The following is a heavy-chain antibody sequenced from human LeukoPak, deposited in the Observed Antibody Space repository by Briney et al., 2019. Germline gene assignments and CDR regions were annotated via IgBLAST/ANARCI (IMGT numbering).Heavy chain of an antibody. CDR2: IRSKAYGGTT. V-gene: IGHV3-49*03. J-gene: IGHJ3*02. Sequence: PGGSLRLSCTASGFTFGDYAMSWFRQAPGKGLEWVGFIRSKAYGGTTEYAPSVKGRFTISRDDSKSIAYLQMNSLKTEDTAVYYCTRDLYPDAFDIWGQGTMVTVSS. CDR3: TRDLYPDAFDI. CDR1: GFTFGDYA. D-gene: IGHD2-15*01.